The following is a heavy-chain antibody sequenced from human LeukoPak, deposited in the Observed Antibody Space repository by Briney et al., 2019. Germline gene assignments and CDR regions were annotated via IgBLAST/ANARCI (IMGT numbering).Heavy chain of an antibody. CDR2: IKSDGSAS. J-gene: IGHJ4*02. D-gene: IGHD3-10*01. V-gene: IGHV3-74*01. CDR1: GLTFSSYW. CDR3: FIIKAG. Sequence: GGSLRPSFAAPGLTFSSYWMHWFGQAPGKGLVWVSRIKSDGSASSYADSVKGRFTISRDNAENTVYLQMNSLRAEDTAIYYCFIIKAGGGQGTLVTVSS.